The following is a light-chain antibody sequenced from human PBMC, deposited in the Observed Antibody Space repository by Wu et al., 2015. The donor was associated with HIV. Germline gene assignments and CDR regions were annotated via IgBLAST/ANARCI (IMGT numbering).Light chain of an antibody. CDR2: DAS. CDR1: QTVPRNY. CDR3: QQRSNWPSLT. J-gene: IGKJ4*01. Sequence: EIVLTQSPDTLSLSPGEGATLSCKASQTVPRNYLAWYQQKPGQAPRLLIYDASNRATGIPARFSGSGSGTDFTLTISSLEPEDFAVYYCQQRSNWPSLTFGGGTKVEIK. V-gene: IGKV3-11*01.